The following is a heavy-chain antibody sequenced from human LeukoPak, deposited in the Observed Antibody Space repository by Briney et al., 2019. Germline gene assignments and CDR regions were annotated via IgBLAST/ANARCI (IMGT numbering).Heavy chain of an antibody. Sequence: SQTLSLTCTVSGGSISSGGYSWSWIRQPPGKGLEWIGYIYHSGSTYYNPSLQSRVTISVDRSKNQFSLKLSSVTAADTAVYYCARAPLYYGDYPNFDYWGQGTLVTVSS. D-gene: IGHD4-17*01. CDR3: ARAPLYYGDYPNFDY. J-gene: IGHJ4*02. CDR1: GGSISSGGYS. V-gene: IGHV4-30-2*01. CDR2: IYHSGST.